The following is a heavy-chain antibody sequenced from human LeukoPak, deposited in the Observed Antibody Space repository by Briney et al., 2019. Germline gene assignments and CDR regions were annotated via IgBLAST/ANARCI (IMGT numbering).Heavy chain of an antibody. CDR3: ARASEDIVVVPAAMRY. CDR2: INPNSGGT. CDR1: GYTLTGYY. V-gene: IGHV1-2*02. Sequence: GASVKVSCKASGYTLTGYYMHWVRQAPGQGLEWMGWINPNSGGTNYAQKFQGRVTMTRDTSISTAYMELSRLRSDDTAVYYCARASEDIVVVPAAMRYWGQGTLVTVSS. J-gene: IGHJ4*02. D-gene: IGHD2-2*01.